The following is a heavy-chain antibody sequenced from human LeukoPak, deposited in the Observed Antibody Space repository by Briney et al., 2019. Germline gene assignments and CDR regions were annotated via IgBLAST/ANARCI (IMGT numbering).Heavy chain of an antibody. CDR1: GYTFTGYY. D-gene: IGHD3-22*01. Sequence: ASVKVSCKASGYTFTGYYMHWVRQAPGQGLEWMGWINPNSGGTNYAQKFQGRVTMTRDTSISTAYMELSRLRSDDTAMYYCARAGSSGYYYFDYWGQGTLVTVSS. J-gene: IGHJ4*02. CDR2: INPNSGGT. CDR3: ARAGSSGYYYFDY. V-gene: IGHV1-2*02.